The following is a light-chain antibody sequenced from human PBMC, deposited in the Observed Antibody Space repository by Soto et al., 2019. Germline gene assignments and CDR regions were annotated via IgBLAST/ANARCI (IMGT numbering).Light chain of an antibody. V-gene: IGLV2-11*01. CDR3: SLYTSSSTYV. CDR2: DVI. Sequence: QSALTQPRSVSGSPGQSVTFSCTGTSSDVGAYIYVSWYQQHPGKAPKLIIYDVIKRPSGVPDRFSGSKSGNTASLTISGLQAEDEADYYCSLYTSSSTYVFGTGTKVTVL. J-gene: IGLJ1*01. CDR1: SSDVGAYIY.